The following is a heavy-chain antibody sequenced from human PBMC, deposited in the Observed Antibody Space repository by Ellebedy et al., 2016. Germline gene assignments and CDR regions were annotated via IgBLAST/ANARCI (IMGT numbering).Heavy chain of an antibody. J-gene: IGHJ6*03. V-gene: IGHV4-31*03. CDR3: ARGKRGIAVVPHYMDV. Sequence: SETLSLXXNVSGGSINSVGDYWSWTRQHPGKGLEWIGYIYYSGSTHYNPPLQSRVTISVDTSKNQFALKLSSVTAADTAVYYRARGKRGIAVVPHYMDVWGKGTTVTVSS. CDR1: GGSINSVGDY. CDR2: IYYSGST. D-gene: IGHD6-19*01.